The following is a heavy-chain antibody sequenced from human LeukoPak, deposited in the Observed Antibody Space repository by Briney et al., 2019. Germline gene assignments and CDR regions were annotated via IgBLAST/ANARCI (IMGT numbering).Heavy chain of an antibody. CDR3: ARHFGTADNFDY. CDR1: GYTFTNND. Sequence: GASVKVSCKTSGYTFTNNDIHWVRQAPGQALEWMGWMHPDTGDTGYAQKFQGRVIMTRDTSISTAYMELTSLRPDDTAVYYCARHFGTADNFDYWGQGTLLIAS. CDR2: MHPDTGDT. D-gene: IGHD2-21*02. J-gene: IGHJ4*02. V-gene: IGHV1-8*01.